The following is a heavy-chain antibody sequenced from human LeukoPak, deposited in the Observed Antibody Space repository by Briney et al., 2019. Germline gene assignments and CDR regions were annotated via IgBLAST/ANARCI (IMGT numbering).Heavy chain of an antibody. J-gene: IGHJ1*01. CDR1: GYSIANSFY. Sequence: SETLSLTCTVSGYSIANSFYWGWIRQSPGKGLEWIGSIHHSGNRFESGSTHYNPSLRSRVTVSADTSKNQFSLTLRSVTASDTAVYFCARNAGSGFFNDWSQGTLVTVSS. CDR2: IHHSGNRFESGST. D-gene: IGHD6-25*01. V-gene: IGHV4-38-2*02. CDR3: ARNAGSGFFND.